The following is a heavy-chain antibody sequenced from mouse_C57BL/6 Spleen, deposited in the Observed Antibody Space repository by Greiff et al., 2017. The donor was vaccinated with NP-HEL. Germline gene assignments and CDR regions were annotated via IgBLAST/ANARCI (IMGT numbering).Heavy chain of an antibody. CDR3: ARGFYYCKDY. D-gene: IGHD1-1*01. CDR2: INPGSGGT. CDR1: GYAFTNYL. Sequence: VQLVESGAELVRPGTSVKVSCKASGYAFTNYLIEWVKQRPGQGLEWIGVINPGSGGTNYNEKFKGKATLTADKSSSTAYMQLSSLTSEDSAVYFCARGFYYCKDYWGQGTTLTVSS. J-gene: IGHJ2*01. V-gene: IGHV1-54*01.